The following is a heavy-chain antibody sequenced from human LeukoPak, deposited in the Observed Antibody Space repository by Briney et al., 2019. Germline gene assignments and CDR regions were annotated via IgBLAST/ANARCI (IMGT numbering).Heavy chain of an antibody. J-gene: IGHJ4*01. CDR2: IFHSGST. V-gene: IGHV4-4*02. CDR3: ARNAYYSADY. D-gene: IGHD4/OR15-4a*01. Sequence: SETLSLTCVVSGDSLSSGYWWSWVRQPPGKGLEWIGEIFHSGSTNYNPSLKGRVTISVDNSKNHFSLTVNSVTAADTAVYYCARNAYYSADYWGRGTLVTVSS. CDR1: GDSLSSGYW.